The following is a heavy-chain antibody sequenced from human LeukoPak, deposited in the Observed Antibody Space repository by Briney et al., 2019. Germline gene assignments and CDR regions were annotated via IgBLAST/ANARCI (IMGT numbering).Heavy chain of an antibody. J-gene: IGHJ6*03. D-gene: IGHD7-27*01. CDR3: ATPSPTPGDLGYYYYMDV. CDR1: GYTFTSYD. V-gene: IGHV1-8*01. Sequence: ASVKVSYKASGYTFTSYDINWVRQATGQGLEWMGWMNPNSGNTGYAQKFQGRVTMTRNTSISTAYMELSRLRSDDTAVYYCATPSPTPGDLGYYYYMDVWGKGTTVTVSS. CDR2: MNPNSGNT.